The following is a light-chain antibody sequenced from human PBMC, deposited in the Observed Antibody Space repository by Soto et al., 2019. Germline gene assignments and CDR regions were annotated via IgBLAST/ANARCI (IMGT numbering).Light chain of an antibody. V-gene: IGKV1-9*01. Sequence: IQLTQSPSSLSASVGDRVTITCRASQGISSYLAWYQQKPGKAPKLLISAASTLQSGVPSRFSGSGSGTDYTLTISSLEPEDFATYFCQQLNSYPITFGQGTRLEIK. CDR1: QGISSY. CDR3: QQLNSYPIT. J-gene: IGKJ5*01. CDR2: AAS.